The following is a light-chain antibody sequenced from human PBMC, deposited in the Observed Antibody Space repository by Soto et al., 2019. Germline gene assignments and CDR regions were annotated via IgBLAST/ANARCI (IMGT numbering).Light chain of an antibody. CDR1: QGISNF. Sequence: DIQMTQSPSSLSASVGDRVTITCRASQGISNFLAWYQQRPGKAPTLLIYAASALQSGVPSRFSGSGSGTEFTLSINSLQPEDVATYYCQEYKSAPALTFGGGTKVEIK. V-gene: IGKV1-27*01. CDR2: AAS. CDR3: QEYKSAPALT. J-gene: IGKJ4*01.